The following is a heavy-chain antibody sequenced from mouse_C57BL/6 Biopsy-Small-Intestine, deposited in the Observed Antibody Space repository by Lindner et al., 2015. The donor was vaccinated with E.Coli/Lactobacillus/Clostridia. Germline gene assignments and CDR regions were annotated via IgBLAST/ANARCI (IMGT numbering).Heavy chain of an antibody. Sequence: VQLQESGAELVRPGASVKLSCIASGFNIKDDYMHWVKQRPEQGLEWIGWIDPENGDTEYASKFQGKATITADTSSNTAYLQLSSLTSDDTAVYYCTPYDYGRAMDDWGQGTSVTVSS. J-gene: IGHJ4*01. CDR2: IDPENGDT. CDR1: GFNIKDDY. CDR3: TPYDYGRAMDD. D-gene: IGHD2-4*01. V-gene: IGHV14-4*01.